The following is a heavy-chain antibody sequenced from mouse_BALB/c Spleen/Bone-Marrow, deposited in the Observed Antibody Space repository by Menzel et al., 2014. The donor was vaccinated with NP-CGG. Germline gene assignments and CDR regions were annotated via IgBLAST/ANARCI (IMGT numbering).Heavy chain of an antibody. V-gene: IGHV1-7*01. CDR3: APYSHEGVAY. J-gene: IGHJ3*01. CDR2: INPSTGYT. CDR1: GYTFTSYW. Sequence: QVHVKQSGAELAKPGASVKMSCKASGYTFTSYWIHWAKQRPGQGLEWIGYINPSTGYTEYNQKFKDKSTLTADKSSSTAYMQLSSLTSEDSAVYYCAPYSHEGVAYWGQGTLVTVSA. D-gene: IGHD2-12*01.